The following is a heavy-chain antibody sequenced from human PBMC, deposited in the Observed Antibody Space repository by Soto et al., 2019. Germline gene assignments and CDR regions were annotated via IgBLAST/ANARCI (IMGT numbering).Heavy chain of an antibody. D-gene: IGHD2-15*01. CDR2: IIPIFGTA. CDR1: GGTFSSYA. J-gene: IGHJ6*02. Sequence: SVKVSCKASGGTFSSYAISWVRQAPGQGLEWMGGIIPIFGTANYAQKFQGRVTITADESTSTAYMELSSLRSEDTAVYYCARDSLGYCSGGSCPVDGMDVWGQGTTVTVSS. CDR3: ARDSLGYCSGGSCPVDGMDV. V-gene: IGHV1-69*13.